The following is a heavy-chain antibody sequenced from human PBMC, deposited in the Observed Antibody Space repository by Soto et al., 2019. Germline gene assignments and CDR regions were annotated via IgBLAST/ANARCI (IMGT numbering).Heavy chain of an antibody. Sequence: GASVKVSCKASGYTFTSYAMHWGRQAPGQRLEWMGWINAGNGNTKYSQKFQGRVTITRDTSASTAYMELSSLRSEDTAVYYCARDSRGGYCSGGSCYSHWYFDLWGRGTLVTVSS. CDR1: GYTFTSYA. V-gene: IGHV1-3*01. CDR3: ARDSRGGYCSGGSCYSHWYFDL. CDR2: INAGNGNT. D-gene: IGHD2-15*01. J-gene: IGHJ2*01.